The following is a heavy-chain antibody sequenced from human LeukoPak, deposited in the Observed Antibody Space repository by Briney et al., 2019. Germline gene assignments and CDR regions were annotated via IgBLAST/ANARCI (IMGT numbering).Heavy chain of an antibody. V-gene: IGHV1-24*01. CDR3: ATELEYVINGGLGY. CDR1: GYTLTELY. D-gene: IGHD2-2*01. CDR2: FDPEDGET. Sequence: SVKVSCNVSGYTLTELYMHWVRQAPAKGVEWMGGFDPEDGETIYAQKFQGRVTMTEDTSTDTAYMELSSLRSEDTAVYYCATELEYVINGGLGYWVQGTLVTVSS. J-gene: IGHJ4*02.